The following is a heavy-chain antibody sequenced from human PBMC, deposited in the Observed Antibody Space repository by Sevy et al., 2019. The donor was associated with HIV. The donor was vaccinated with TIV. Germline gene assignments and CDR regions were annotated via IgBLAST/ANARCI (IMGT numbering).Heavy chain of an antibody. CDR1: GFSFSSYG. V-gene: IGHV3-30*18. Sequence: GGSLRLSCTASGFSFSSYGMHWVRQAPGRGLEWVAVISYDGSNQFYTDSVRGRFTVSRDNSKNTLLMEMKSLRAEDTAGYYCAKDDAYNTQWLRNFFDPWGQGTLVTVSS. D-gene: IGHD6-19*01. J-gene: IGHJ5*02. CDR3: AKDDAYNTQWLRNFFDP. CDR2: ISYDGSNQ.